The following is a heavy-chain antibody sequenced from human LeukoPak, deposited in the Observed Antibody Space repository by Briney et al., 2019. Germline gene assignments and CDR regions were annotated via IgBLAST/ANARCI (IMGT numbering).Heavy chain of an antibody. CDR1: GFTFSSYA. V-gene: IGHV3-30-3*01. Sequence: PGGSLRLSCAASGFTFSSYAMHWVRQAPGKGLEWVAVISYDGSNKYYADSVKGRFTISRDNSKNTLYLQMNSLRAEGTAVYYCARGIHDYGEGFDPWGQGTLVTVSS. D-gene: IGHD4-17*01. CDR3: ARGIHDYGEGFDP. CDR2: ISYDGSNK. J-gene: IGHJ5*02.